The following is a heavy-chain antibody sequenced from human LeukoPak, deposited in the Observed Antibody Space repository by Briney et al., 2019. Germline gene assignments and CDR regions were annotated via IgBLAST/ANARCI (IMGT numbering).Heavy chain of an antibody. J-gene: IGHJ4*02. V-gene: IGHV1-2*02. CDR3: ARETIDGTLRANDC. D-gene: IGHD4/OR15-4a*01. Sequence: ASVKVSCKASGYTFTKYYIHWVRQAPGQGLEWMGCINPNTGGKNYAQHFRGRVSMTRDTSNSTAYMELSGLRSDDTAVYYCARETIDGTLRANDCWGQGTLVTVSS. CDR1: GYTFTKYY. CDR2: INPNTGGK.